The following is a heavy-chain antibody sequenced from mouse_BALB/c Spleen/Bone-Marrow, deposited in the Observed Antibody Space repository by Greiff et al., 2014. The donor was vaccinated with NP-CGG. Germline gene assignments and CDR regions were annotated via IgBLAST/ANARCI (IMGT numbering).Heavy chain of an antibody. Sequence: QVQLQQSGAELVRPGASVKLSCKASGYTFTSYWINWVKQRPGQGLEWIGNIYPSDSYTNYNQKFKDKATLTVDKSSSTAYMQLSSPTSEDSAFYYCTRTYDYDEGCFDYWGQGTTLTVSS. V-gene: IGHV1-69*02. CDR1: GYTFTSYW. CDR2: IYPSDSYT. D-gene: IGHD2-4*01. CDR3: TRTYDYDEGCFDY. J-gene: IGHJ2*01.